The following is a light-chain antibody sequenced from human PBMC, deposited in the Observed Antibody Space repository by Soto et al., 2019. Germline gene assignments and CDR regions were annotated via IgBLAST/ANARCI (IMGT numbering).Light chain of an antibody. V-gene: IGKV3-20*01. CDR3: QQYGGSIT. Sequence: EIVLTQSPGTLSLSPGERATLSCRGSQSVSRDYLAWYHQKPGQAPRLLIYGASSRATGIPDRFSGSGSGTGFTLTISRLEPEDFAVYYCQQYGGSITFGQGTRLEIK. J-gene: IGKJ5*01. CDR1: QSVSRDY. CDR2: GAS.